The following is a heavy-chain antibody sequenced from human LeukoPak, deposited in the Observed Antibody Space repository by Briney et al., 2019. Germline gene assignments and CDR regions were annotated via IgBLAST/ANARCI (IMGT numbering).Heavy chain of an antibody. J-gene: IGHJ4*02. Sequence: KPSETLSLTCAVYGGSFSGYYWSWIRQPPGKGLEWIGEINHSGSTNYNPSLKSRVTISVDTSKNQFSLKLSSVTAADTAVYYCARAQPYNWNYMDYWGQGTLVTVSS. V-gene: IGHV4-34*01. CDR2: INHSGST. CDR3: ARAQPYNWNYMDY. D-gene: IGHD1-20*01. CDR1: GGSFSGYY.